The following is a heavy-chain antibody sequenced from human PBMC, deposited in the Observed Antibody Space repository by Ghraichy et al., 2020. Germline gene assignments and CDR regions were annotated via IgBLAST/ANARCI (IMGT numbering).Heavy chain of an antibody. J-gene: IGHJ4*02. V-gene: IGHV4-31*03. CDR2: IYYSGST. Sequence: SETLSLTCTVSGGSISSGGYYWSWIRQHPGKGLEWIGYIYYSGSTYYNPSLKSRVTISVDTSKNQFSLKLSSVTAADTAVYYCARGTYDFGDYWGQGTLVTVSS. CDR1: GGSISSGGYY. D-gene: IGHD3-3*01. CDR3: ARGTYDFGDY.